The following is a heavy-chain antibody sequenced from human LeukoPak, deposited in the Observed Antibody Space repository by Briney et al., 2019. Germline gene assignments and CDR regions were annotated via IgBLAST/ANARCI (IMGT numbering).Heavy chain of an antibody. Sequence: SETLSLTCTVSGGSISSYYWSWIRQPPGKGLEWIGYIYYSGSTNYNPSLKSRVTISVDTSKKQFSLKLRSVTAADTAVYYCATRSHDYGDYNWFDPWGQGTLVTVSS. CDR3: ATRSHDYGDYNWFDP. CDR2: IYYSGST. CDR1: GGSISSYY. J-gene: IGHJ5*02. D-gene: IGHD4-17*01. V-gene: IGHV4-59*12.